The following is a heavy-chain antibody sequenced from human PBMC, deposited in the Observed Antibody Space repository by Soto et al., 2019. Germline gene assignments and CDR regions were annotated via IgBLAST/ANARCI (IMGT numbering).Heavy chain of an antibody. Sequence: GGSLRLSCSASGFAFSSYEMNWVRQSPERGLEWISYISNSDSSVYYADSVRGRFTISRDNANNSLFLQMNNLRADDTAVYYCAREPKTAAVGFDYWGPGTLVTVSS. CDR1: GFAFSSYE. V-gene: IGHV3-48*03. J-gene: IGHJ4*02. D-gene: IGHD2-2*01. CDR2: ISNSDSSV. CDR3: AREPKTAAVGFDY.